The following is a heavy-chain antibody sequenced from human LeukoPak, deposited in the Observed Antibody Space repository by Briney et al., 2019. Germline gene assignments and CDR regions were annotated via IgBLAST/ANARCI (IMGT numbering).Heavy chain of an antibody. Sequence: GESLKISCQASGYSFTNYWITWVRQVPGKGLEWMGRIDPGDSATNYGPSFQGHVIISADRSTTTAYLHFNSLEASATALYHCARPSGWSGYDIWGQGTMVIVSS. J-gene: IGHJ3*02. CDR1: GYSFTNYW. CDR2: IDPGDSAT. CDR3: ARPSGWSGYDI. D-gene: IGHD6-19*01. V-gene: IGHV5-10-1*01.